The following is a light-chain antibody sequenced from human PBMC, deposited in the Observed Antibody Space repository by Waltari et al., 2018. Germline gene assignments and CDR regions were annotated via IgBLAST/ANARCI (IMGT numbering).Light chain of an antibody. CDR2: VNSDGSH. J-gene: IGLJ3*02. CDR1: RGHRRNV. Sequence: QLVLTQSPSASASLGASVQLTCTLSRGHRRNVLEWNQQQPEKGPRYLMKVNSDGSHSKGDEIPDRFSGSSSGAERYLTISSVQSEDEADYYCQTGGHGTWVFGGGTKLTVL. CDR3: QTGGHGTWV. V-gene: IGLV4-69*01.